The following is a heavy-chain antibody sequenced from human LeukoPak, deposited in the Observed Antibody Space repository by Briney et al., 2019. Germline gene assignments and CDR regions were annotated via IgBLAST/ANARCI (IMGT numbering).Heavy chain of an antibody. Sequence: GGSLRLSCAASGFTFSSYSMNWVRQAPGKGLEWVSSISSSSSYIYYAESVKGRFTISRDNAKNSLYLQMNSLRAEDTAVYYCARVAGAMVLDYWGQGTLVTVSS. CDR3: ARVAGAMVLDY. V-gene: IGHV3-21*01. CDR1: GFTFSSYS. D-gene: IGHD5-18*01. J-gene: IGHJ4*02. CDR2: ISSSSSYI.